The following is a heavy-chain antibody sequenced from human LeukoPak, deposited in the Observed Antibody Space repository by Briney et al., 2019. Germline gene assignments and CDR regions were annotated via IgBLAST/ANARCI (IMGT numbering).Heavy chain of an antibody. J-gene: IGHJ4*02. CDR2: INTDGSSL. CDR3: ARRINYYDSSGYYYVRYFDS. Sequence: QTGGSLRLSCAASGFTFSSYWMYWVRQAPGKGPVWVARINTDGSSLNYADSAKGRFTISRDNAKNTLYLQMNSLGAEDTAVYYCARRINYYDSSGYYYVRYFDSWGQGTLVAVSS. D-gene: IGHD3-22*01. CDR1: GFTFSSYW. V-gene: IGHV3-74*01.